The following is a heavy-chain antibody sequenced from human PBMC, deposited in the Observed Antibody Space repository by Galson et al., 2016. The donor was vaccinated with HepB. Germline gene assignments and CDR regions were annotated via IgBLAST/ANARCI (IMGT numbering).Heavy chain of an antibody. Sequence: SLRLSCAASGFAFSSHWMHWVRQDLGKGLVWVSRINRDGTISNYADSVKGRFTISRDNAKNTLYLQMNSLRAEDTAVYYCARFIASPWNDYYYYSMDVWGKGTTVTVSS. CDR2: INRDGTIS. V-gene: IGHV3-74*01. J-gene: IGHJ6*04. CDR3: ARFIASPWNDYYYYSMDV. CDR1: GFAFSSHW. D-gene: IGHD1-1*01.